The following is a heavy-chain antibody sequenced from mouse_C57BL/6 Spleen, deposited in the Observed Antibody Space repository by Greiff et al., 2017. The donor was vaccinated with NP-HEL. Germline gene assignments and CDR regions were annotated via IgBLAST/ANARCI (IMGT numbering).Heavy chain of an antibody. Sequence: EVQVVESGGGLVKPGGSLKLSCAASGFTFSDYGMHWVRQAPEKGLEWVAYISSGSSTIYYADTVKGRFTISRDNAKNTLYLQMTSLRSEDTAMYYCARKIITTVVADYYAMDYWGQGTSVTVSS. J-gene: IGHJ4*01. CDR1: GFTFSDYG. V-gene: IGHV5-17*01. CDR3: ARKIITTVVADYYAMDY. D-gene: IGHD1-1*01. CDR2: ISSGSSTI.